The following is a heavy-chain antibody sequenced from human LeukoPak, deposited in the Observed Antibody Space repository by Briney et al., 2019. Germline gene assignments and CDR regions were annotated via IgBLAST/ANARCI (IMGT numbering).Heavy chain of an antibody. V-gene: IGHV4-59*01. CDR2: IYYSGST. J-gene: IGHJ4*02. Sequence: PSETLSLTCTVSGGSISSYYWSWIRQPPGKGLEWIGYIYYSGSTNYNPSLKSRVTISVDTSKNQFSLKLSSVTAADTAVYYCARSRSNPLSFDYWGQGTLVTVSS. CDR1: GGSISSYY. CDR3: ARSRSNPLSFDY. D-gene: IGHD4-17*01.